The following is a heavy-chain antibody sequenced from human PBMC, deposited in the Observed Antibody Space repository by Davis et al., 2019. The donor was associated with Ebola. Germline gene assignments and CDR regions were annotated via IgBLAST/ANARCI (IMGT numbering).Heavy chain of an antibody. CDR2: ISAYNGNT. D-gene: IGHD3-16*01. V-gene: IGHV1-18*04. J-gene: IGHJ3*02. CDR1: GYTFTSYG. CDR3: ARGARSDDPRGAFDI. Sequence: ASVKVSCKASGYTFTSYGISWVRQAPGQGLEWMGWISAYNGNTNYAQKFQGRVTITADGSTSTTAYMELSRLRSDDTAVYYCARGARSDDPRGAFDIWGQGIMVTVSS.